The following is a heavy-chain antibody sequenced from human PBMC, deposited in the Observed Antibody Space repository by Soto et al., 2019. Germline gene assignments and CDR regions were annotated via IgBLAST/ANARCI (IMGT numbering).Heavy chain of an antibody. D-gene: IGHD2-21*02. CDR2: IIPILGTA. V-gene: IGHV1-69*13. CDR1: GGTFSSYA. J-gene: IGHJ5*02. Sequence: SVKVSCKASGGTFSSYAISWVRQAPGQGLEWMGGIIPILGTANYAQKFQGRVTITADESTSTAYMELSSLSSEDTAVYYCARGGRHIVVVTASNWFDPWGQGTLVTVSS. CDR3: ARGGRHIVVVTASNWFDP.